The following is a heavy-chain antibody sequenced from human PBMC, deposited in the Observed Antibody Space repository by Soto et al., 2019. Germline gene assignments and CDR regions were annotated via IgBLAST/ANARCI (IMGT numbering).Heavy chain of an antibody. CDR1: GITFSAYA. D-gene: IGHD3-22*01. J-gene: IGHJ4*02. CDR3: VRDDNDGSGGFDY. CDR2: ISYDASAS. V-gene: IGHV3-30-3*01. Sequence: QVQLVESGGGVVQPGTSLRLSCAASGITFSAYAMHWVRQAPGKGLEWVARISYDASASSNADSVKGRFTISRDNSRRMLYLQKSRLRTEDTVIYYGVRDDNDGSGGFDYWGQGALVTVSS.